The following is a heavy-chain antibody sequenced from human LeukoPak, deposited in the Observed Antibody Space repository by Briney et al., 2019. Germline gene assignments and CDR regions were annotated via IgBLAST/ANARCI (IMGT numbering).Heavy chain of an antibody. CDR2: ISPTGSTT. CDR1: GFSFSGHW. CDR3: ARGPNSNWSGLDF. Sequence: GGSLRLSCTASGFSFSGHWMHWARQLPGKGLVWVTRISPTGSTTSYADSVKGRFTVSRDNAKNTLYLQVNNLRAEDTAVYYCARGPNSNWSGLDFWGQGTLLTVSS. D-gene: IGHD6-6*01. J-gene: IGHJ4*02. V-gene: IGHV3-74*01.